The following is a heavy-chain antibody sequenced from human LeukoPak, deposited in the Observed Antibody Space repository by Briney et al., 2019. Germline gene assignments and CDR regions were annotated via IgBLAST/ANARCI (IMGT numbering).Heavy chain of an antibody. CDR3: ATLYSRSSYYFDY. CDR2: ISGSGDST. J-gene: IGHJ4*02. D-gene: IGHD6-6*01. CDR1: GFTFTSYG. Sequence: GGSLRLSCAVSGFTFTSYGMTWVRQAPGKGLEWVSGISGSGDSTYYADSVKGRFTISRDNSKNTLSLQMNSLRDEDTAQYYCATLYSRSSYYFDYWGQGALVTVSS. V-gene: IGHV3-23*01.